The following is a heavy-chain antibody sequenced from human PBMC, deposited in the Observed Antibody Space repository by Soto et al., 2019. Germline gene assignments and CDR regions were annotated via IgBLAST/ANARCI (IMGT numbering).Heavy chain of an antibody. V-gene: IGHV4-34*01. CDR2: INHSGST. CDR1: GGSFSGSS. J-gene: IGHJ4*02. CDR3: ARVDLGYFDY. Sequence: QVQLQQWGAGLLKPSETLSLTCAVYGGSFSGSSWGGFRQPQGKGLEWIGEINHSGSTNYNPSLKSRVTISVDTSKNQFSLKLSSVTAADTAVYYCARVDLGYFDYWGQGTLVTVSS.